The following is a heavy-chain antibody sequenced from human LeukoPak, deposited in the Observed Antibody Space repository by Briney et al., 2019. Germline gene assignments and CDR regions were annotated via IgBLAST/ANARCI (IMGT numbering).Heavy chain of an antibody. CDR3: ARLTGLNWGSPAVVITYFDY. CDR1: GYGFTSYW. J-gene: IGHJ4*02. V-gene: IGHV5-10-1*01. CDR2: IDPSDSYT. D-gene: IGHD7-27*01. Sequence: GESLKISCKGSGYGFTSYWISWVRQMPGKGLEWMGWIDPSDSYTNYSPSFQGHVTISADKSISTAYLQWSSLKASDTAMYYCARLTGLNWGSPAVVITYFDYWGQGTLVTVSS.